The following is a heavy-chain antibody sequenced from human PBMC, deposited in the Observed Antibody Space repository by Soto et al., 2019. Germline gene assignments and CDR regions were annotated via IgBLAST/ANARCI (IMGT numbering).Heavy chain of an antibody. Sequence: GASVKVSCKASGYTFPSSDINWVRQATGQGLAWMGWMNPNSGNTGYAQKFQGRVTMTRNTSISTAYMELSSLRSEDTAVYYCAIGYCSSSSCHFSRYYYYGMDVWGQGTTVTVSS. CDR2: MNPNSGNT. V-gene: IGHV1-8*01. J-gene: IGHJ6*02. CDR1: GYTFPSSD. CDR3: AIGYCSSSSCHFSRYYYYGMDV. D-gene: IGHD2-2*01.